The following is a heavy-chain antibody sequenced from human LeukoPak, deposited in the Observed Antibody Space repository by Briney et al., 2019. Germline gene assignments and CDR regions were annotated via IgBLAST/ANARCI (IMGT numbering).Heavy chain of an antibody. V-gene: IGHV3-21*01. J-gene: IGHJ4*02. Sequence: PGGSLRLSCAASGFTFSSYSMNWVRQAPGKGLEWVSSISSSSSYIYYADSVKGRFTISRDNAKNSLYLQMNSLRAEDTAVYYCAREGEQQLVAPADYWGQGTLVTVSS. CDR3: AREGEQQLVAPADY. D-gene: IGHD6-13*01. CDR2: ISSSSSYI. CDR1: GFTFSSYS.